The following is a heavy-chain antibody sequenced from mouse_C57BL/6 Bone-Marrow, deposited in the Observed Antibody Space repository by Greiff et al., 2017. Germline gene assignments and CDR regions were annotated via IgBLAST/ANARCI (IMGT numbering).Heavy chain of an antibody. D-gene: IGHD1-1*01. V-gene: IGHV1-64*01. J-gene: IGHJ4*01. CDR3: ARCTTDYAMDY. CDR2: IHPNSGST. CDR1: GYTFTSYW. Sequence: QVQLKQPGAELVKPGASVKLSCKASGYTFTSYWMHWVKQRPGQGLEWIGMIHPNSGSTNYNEKFKSKATLTVDKSSSTAYMQRSSLTSEDSAVYYCARCTTDYAMDYWGQGTSVTVAS.